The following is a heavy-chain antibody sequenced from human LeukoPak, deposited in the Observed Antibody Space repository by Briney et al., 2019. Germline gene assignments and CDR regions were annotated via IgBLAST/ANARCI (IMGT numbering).Heavy chain of an antibody. Sequence: PGGSLRLSCAASGFTFSSYGMHWVRQAPGKGLEWVAFIRYDGSNKYYADSVKGRFTISRDNSKNTLYLQMNSLRAEDTAVYYCARDGYGDSYVGYFDYWGQGTLVTVSS. CDR2: IRYDGSNK. CDR3: ARDGYGDSYVGYFDY. D-gene: IGHD4-17*01. J-gene: IGHJ4*02. V-gene: IGHV3-30*02. CDR1: GFTFSSYG.